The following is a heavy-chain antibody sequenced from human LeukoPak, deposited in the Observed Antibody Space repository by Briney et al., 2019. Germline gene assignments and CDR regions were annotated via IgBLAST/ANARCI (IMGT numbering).Heavy chain of an antibody. J-gene: IGHJ4*02. Sequence: PGGSLRLSCAASGFTFSTYAMSWVRQAPGKGLEWVSAVSGDGGTIYYADSVKGRFTISRDNSKNTLYLQMNSLRAEDTAVYYCAKGSQYSSSSPPYGYWGQGTLVTVSS. V-gene: IGHV3-23*01. CDR2: VSGDGGTI. CDR3: AKGSQYSSSSPPYGY. CDR1: GFTFSTYA. D-gene: IGHD6-6*01.